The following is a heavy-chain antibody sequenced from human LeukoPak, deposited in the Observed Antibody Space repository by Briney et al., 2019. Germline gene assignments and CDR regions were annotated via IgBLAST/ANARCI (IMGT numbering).Heavy chain of an antibody. D-gene: IGHD3-22*01. CDR2: IIPILGIA. J-gene: IGHJ4*02. CDR1: GGTFSSYA. CDR3: ASAYYYDSSGSEFDY. V-gene: IGHV1-69*04. Sequence: ASVKVSCKASGGTFSSYAISWVRQAPGQGLEWMGRIIPILGIANYVQKFQGRVTITADKSTSTAYMELSSLRSEDTAVYYCASAYYYDSSGSEFDYRGQGTLVTVSS.